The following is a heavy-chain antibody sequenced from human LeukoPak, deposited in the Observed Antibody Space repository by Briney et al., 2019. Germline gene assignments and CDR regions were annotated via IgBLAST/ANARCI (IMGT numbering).Heavy chain of an antibody. Sequence: GTSLRLSCAASGFTFIDYGMHWVRQAPGKGLEWVGRSKDKANSYTTEFATSMKGRFTMSRDDSKNSLYLQMSSLKTEDTAIYYCASLLTDTDYWGQGTLVTVSS. D-gene: IGHD2-21*02. CDR3: ASLLTDTDY. CDR2: SKDKANSYTT. V-gene: IGHV3-72*01. CDR1: GFTFIDYG. J-gene: IGHJ4*02.